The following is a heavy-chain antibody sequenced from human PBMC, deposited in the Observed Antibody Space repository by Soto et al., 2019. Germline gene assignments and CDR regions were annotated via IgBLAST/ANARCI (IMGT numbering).Heavy chain of an antibody. CDR1: GFTFSDYY. CDR2: ISSSSSYT. CDR3: ATARRVAAAVDY. Sequence: PGGSLRLSCAASGFTFSDYYMSWIRQAPGKGLEWVSYISSSSSYTNYADSVKGRFTISRDNAKNSLYLQMNSLRAEDTAVYYCATARRVAAAVDYWGQGTLVTVSS. D-gene: IGHD6-13*01. V-gene: IGHV3-11*06. J-gene: IGHJ4*02.